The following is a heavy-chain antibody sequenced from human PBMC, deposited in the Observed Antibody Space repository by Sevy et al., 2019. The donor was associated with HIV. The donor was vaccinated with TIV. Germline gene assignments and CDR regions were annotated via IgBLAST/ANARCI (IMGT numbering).Heavy chain of an antibody. CDR2: IYHSGNT. CDR1: GYSISSDDY. V-gene: IGHV4-38-2*01. J-gene: IGHJ3*02. CDR3: ARTLRGNFETRATAFNI. Sequence: SETLSLTCAVSGYSISSDDYWVWIRQPPGKGLEWIGNIYHSGNTYYNPSLKSRVTMSLDTSMNQFSLRLTSVTAADTAVYYCARTLRGNFETRATAFNIWGQGTMVTASS. D-gene: IGHD1-7*01.